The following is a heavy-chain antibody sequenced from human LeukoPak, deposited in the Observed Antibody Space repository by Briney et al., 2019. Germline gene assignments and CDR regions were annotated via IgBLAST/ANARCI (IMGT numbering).Heavy chain of an antibody. CDR2: IYYSGST. D-gene: IGHD3-9*01. CDR1: GGSISSSSYY. V-gene: IGHV4-39*02. Sequence: TSETLSLTCTVSGGSISSSSYYWGWIRQPPGKGLEWIGSIYYSGSTYYNPSLKSRVTISVDTSKNQFSLKLSSVTAADTAVYYCARDSSTTYYDILTGLPAFDIWGQGTMVTVSS. CDR3: ARDSSTTYYDILTGLPAFDI. J-gene: IGHJ3*02.